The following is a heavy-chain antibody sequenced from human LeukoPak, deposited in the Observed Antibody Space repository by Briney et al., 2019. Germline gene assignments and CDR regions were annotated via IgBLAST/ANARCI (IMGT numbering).Heavy chain of an antibody. V-gene: IGHV4-61*05. CDR1: GDSISSSSYY. CDR2: IYYSGST. Sequence: KSSETLSLTCTVSGDSISSSSYYWGWIRQPPGKGLEWIGYIYYSGSTNYNPSLKSRVTISVDTSKNQFSLKLSSVTAAGTAVYYCARVGDTATNWFDPWGQGTLVTVSS. D-gene: IGHD5-18*01. J-gene: IGHJ5*02. CDR3: ARVGDTATNWFDP.